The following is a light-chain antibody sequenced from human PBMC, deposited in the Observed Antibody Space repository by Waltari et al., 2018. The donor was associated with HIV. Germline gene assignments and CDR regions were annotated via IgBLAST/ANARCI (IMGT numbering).Light chain of an antibody. CDR1: TGAVTSSSY. V-gene: IGLV7-43*01. CDR3: LLYYGGRQPTWV. J-gene: IGLJ3*02. CDR2: SAD. Sequence: VVTQEPSLTVSPGGTVTLTCTSSTGAVTSSSYASWFQQRPGQAPRPLIYSADKRHSWTPDHFSCSLLGAKAALTLFGAQPEDEADYFCLLYYGGRQPTWVFGGGTKLTV.